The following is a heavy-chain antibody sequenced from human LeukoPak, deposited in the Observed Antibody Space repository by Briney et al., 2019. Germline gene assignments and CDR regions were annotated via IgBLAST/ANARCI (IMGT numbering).Heavy chain of an antibody. CDR3: ASNSAHPYYYYYMDV. CDR1: GFTFTNYG. Sequence: PGGSLILSCAASGFTFTNYGMSWVRQAPGKGLEWVSAISGSGGSTYYADSVKGRFTISRDNSKNTLYLQMNSLRAEDTAVYYCASNSAHPYYYYYMDVWGKGTTVTISS. D-gene: IGHD2/OR15-2a*01. CDR2: ISGSGGST. V-gene: IGHV3-23*01. J-gene: IGHJ6*03.